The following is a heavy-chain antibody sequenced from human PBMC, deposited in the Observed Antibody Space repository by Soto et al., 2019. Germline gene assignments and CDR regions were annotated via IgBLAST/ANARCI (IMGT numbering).Heavy chain of an antibody. J-gene: IGHJ5*02. CDR3: ARGPASWYGDWFDP. V-gene: IGHV1-2*04. Sequence: GGPVKVSCKGSGDTLSRYYMHWGGQALGQGLGWMGWINPNSGGTNYAQKFQGWVTMTRDTSISTAYMELSRLRSDDTAVYYCARGPASWYGDWFDPWGQGTLVTVSS. CDR1: GDTLSRYY. CDR2: INPNSGGT. D-gene: IGHD3-10*01.